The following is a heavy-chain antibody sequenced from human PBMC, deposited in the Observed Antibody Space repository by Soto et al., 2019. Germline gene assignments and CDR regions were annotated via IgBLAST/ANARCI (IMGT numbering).Heavy chain of an antibody. CDR3: VRDGHCITTSRYGNGFDP. J-gene: IGHJ5*02. D-gene: IGHD2-2*01. CDR1: GFTFSTYW. CDR2: INSDASHT. Sequence: EVQLVESGGGLVQPGGSLRLSCAASGFTFSTYWMHWIRQVPGKGLEWVSRINSDASHTYYADSVKGRFTISRDNAKNTLQLQINSLRAEDTAVYYGVRDGHCITTSRYGNGFDPWGQGTLVTVSS. V-gene: IGHV3-74*01.